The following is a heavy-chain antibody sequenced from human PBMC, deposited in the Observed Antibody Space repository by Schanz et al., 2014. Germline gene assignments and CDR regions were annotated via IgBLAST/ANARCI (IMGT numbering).Heavy chain of an antibody. CDR2: IGAFQGNT. CDR3: ARELCSSTTCYVRYDP. V-gene: IGHV1-18*01. Sequence: QVQLVQSGTEVKKPGASMKISCKAFGYYFGGFGISWVRQAPGQGFEWMGWIGAFQGNTKYAQKFQDRVTLTSDTSASTAYMELSSLTSDDTAVYYCARELCSSTTCYVRYDPWGQGTLVTVSS. D-gene: IGHD2-2*01. J-gene: IGHJ5*02. CDR1: GYYFGGFG.